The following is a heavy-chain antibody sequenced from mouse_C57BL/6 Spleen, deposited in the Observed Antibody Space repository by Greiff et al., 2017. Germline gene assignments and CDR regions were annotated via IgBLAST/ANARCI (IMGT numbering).Heavy chain of an antibody. Sequence: QVQLKESGAELARPGASVKLSCKASGYTFTSYGISWVKQRTGQGLEWIGEIYPRSGNTYYNEKFKGKATLTADKSSSTAYMELRSLTSEDSAVYFCARRTTVVANSSYYYAMDYWGQGTSVTVSS. CDR1: GYTFTSYG. CDR3: ARRTTVVANSSYYYAMDY. V-gene: IGHV1-81*01. J-gene: IGHJ4*01. D-gene: IGHD1-1*01. CDR2: IYPRSGNT.